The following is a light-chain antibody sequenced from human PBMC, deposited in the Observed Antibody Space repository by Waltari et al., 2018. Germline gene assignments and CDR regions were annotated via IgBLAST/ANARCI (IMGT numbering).Light chain of an antibody. CDR1: QTISTS. Sequence: EIVLKQSPATLSLSPGQSAARSCRASQTISTSLAWYQQKPGQPPRLVIYDASNRATDIPARFSGSGSETDFTLTISSLEAEDFAVYYCQQRYTWPLAFGGGTTVEIK. V-gene: IGKV3-11*01. CDR3: QQRYTWPLA. CDR2: DAS. J-gene: IGKJ4*01.